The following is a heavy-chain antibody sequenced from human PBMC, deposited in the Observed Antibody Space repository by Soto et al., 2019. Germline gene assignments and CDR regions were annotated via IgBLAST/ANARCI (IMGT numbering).Heavy chain of an antibody. CDR2: VDPNTGIT. V-gene: IGHV1-8*01. CDR1: GYTFSNYD. Sequence: QVQLVQSGAEVKKPGASVKVSCKASGYTFSNYDINWVRQAPGQGLEWMGWVDPNTGITGFAQKFQDRLTMTSKTSISTAYMELSSRTSEDTAVYYCARLTTTHFYYGLDVWGQGTTVTVSS. CDR3: ARLTTTHFYYGLDV. J-gene: IGHJ6*01. D-gene: IGHD4-4*01.